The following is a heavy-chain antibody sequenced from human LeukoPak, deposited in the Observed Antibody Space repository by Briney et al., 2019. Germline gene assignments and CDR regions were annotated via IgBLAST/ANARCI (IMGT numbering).Heavy chain of an antibody. Sequence: SVKVSCKASGGTFNNYSISWVRQAPGQGLEWMGRIVPILGIRNYAKDSQGRVTLTADKSTSTAYMELGSLGSEDTAMYFCARDEIASPSAFDFWGQGTLVIVSS. CDR2: IVPILGIR. CDR3: ARDEIASPSAFDF. V-gene: IGHV1-69*04. CDR1: GGTFNNYS. D-gene: IGHD3-3*02. J-gene: IGHJ4*02.